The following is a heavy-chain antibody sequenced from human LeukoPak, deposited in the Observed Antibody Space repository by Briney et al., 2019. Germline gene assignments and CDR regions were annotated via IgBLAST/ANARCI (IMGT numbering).Heavy chain of an antibody. D-gene: IGHD6-13*01. V-gene: IGHV4-59*08. CDR2: IYYSGST. Sequence: SETLSLTCTVSGGSISSYYWSWIRQPPGKGLEWIGYIYYSGSTNYNPSLKSRVTISVDTSKNQFSLKLSSVTAADTAVYYCARWSSSSWLQYNWFDPWGRGTLVTVSS. CDR1: GGSISSYY. CDR3: ARWSSSSWLQYNWFDP. J-gene: IGHJ5*02.